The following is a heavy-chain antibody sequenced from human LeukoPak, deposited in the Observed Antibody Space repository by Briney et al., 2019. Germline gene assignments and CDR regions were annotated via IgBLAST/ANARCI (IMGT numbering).Heavy chain of an antibody. CDR3: ATDRLEGIAVAGKRVYYYMDV. V-gene: IGHV1-2*02. D-gene: IGHD6-19*01. CDR1: GYTFTGYY. Sequence: ASVKVSCKASGYTFTGYYMHWVRQAPGQGLEWMGWINPNSGGTNYAQKFQGRVTMTRDTSISTAYMELSRLRSDDTAVYYCATDRLEGIAVAGKRVYYYMDVWGKGTTVTVSS. CDR2: INPNSGGT. J-gene: IGHJ6*03.